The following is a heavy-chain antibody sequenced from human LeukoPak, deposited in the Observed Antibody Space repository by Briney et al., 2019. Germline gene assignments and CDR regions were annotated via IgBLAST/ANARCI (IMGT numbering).Heavy chain of an antibody. CDR2: IKAGDDST. CDR3: ARYPSGYVYYYDD. CDR1: GFTFSIYA. J-gene: IGHJ4*02. V-gene: IGHV3-23*01. Sequence: PGGSLRLSCAASGFTFSIYAMGWVRQAPGKGLEWVAAIKAGDDSTFYADSVKGRFSISRDNSQNTLYLQMNGLRVEDTAVYYCARYPSGYVYYYDDWGQGTLVTASS. D-gene: IGHD3-22*01.